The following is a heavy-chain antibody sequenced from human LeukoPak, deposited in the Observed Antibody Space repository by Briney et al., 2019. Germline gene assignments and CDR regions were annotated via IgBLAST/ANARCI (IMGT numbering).Heavy chain of an antibody. D-gene: IGHD2/OR15-2a*01. V-gene: IGHV3-23*01. CDR2: ITSSGGGT. CDR1: GFTFSSYA. Sequence: GGSLRLSCAASGFTFSSYAMSWVRQAPEKGLEWVSAITSSGGGTYCADSVKGRFTISRDNSKNTLSLQMNSLRAEDTAIYYCAKKEESFYNFDYWGQGTLVTVSS. J-gene: IGHJ4*02. CDR3: AKKEESFYNFDY.